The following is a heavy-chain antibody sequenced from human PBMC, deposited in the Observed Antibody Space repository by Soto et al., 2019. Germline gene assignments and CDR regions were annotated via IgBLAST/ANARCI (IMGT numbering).Heavy chain of an antibody. CDR2: ISAYNGNT. CDR1: GYTFPSYG. V-gene: IGHV1-18*01. D-gene: IGHD1-1*01. J-gene: IGHJ5*02. Sequence: SVKGSCKASGYTFPSYGISWVRQAPGQGLEWMGWISAYNGNTNYAKKLQGRVTMTTDTSASKAYMELRSLRSDATAVYYCARGFTGTPWVDPWGQGTLVTVYS. CDR3: ARGFTGTPWVDP.